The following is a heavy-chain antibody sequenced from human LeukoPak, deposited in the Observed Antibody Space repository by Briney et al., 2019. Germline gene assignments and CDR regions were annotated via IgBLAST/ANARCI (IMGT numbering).Heavy chain of an antibody. CDR2: IKYSGNT. Sequence: PSETLSLTCTVSGGSISSSNYYWGWIRQPPGKGLEWIGSIKYSGNTYYNPSLKSRVTISVDTSKNQFSLKLTSVTAADTEVYYCARPSSSGNYYYWGQGTLVTVSS. D-gene: IGHD1-26*01. CDR3: ARPSSSGNYYY. V-gene: IGHV4-39*01. J-gene: IGHJ4*02. CDR1: GGSISSSNYY.